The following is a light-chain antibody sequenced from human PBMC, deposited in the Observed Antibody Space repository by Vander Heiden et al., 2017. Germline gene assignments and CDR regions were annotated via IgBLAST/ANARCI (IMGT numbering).Light chain of an antibody. J-gene: IGKJ1*01. CDR2: WAS. CDR1: QTVLYSSNNKNY. V-gene: IGKV4-1*01. CDR3: QQYYNTPWT. Sequence: DIVMTQSPDSLAVFLGERATINCKSSQTVLYSSNNKNYLAWYQQKPGHPPNLLIYWASTRESGVPDRFSGSGSGTDFTLTISSLQAEDVAVYYCQQYYNTPWTFGQGTKVEI.